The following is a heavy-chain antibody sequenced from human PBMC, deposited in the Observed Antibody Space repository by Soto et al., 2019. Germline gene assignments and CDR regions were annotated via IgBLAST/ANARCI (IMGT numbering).Heavy chain of an antibody. D-gene: IGHD1-1*01. V-gene: IGHV1-18*01. CDR3: ATESPLWRDYYYSGMDV. Sequence: ASVKVSCKASGYTFTSYGISWVRQAPGQGLEWMGWISAYNGNTNYAQKLQGRVTMTTDTSTSTAYMELRSMRSDDTAVYYCATESPLWRDYYYSGMDVWGQGTTVTVSS. J-gene: IGHJ6*02. CDR1: GYTFTSYG. CDR2: ISAYNGNT.